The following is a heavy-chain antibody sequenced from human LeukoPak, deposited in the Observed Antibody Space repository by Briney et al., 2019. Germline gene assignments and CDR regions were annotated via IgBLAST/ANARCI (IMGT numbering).Heavy chain of an antibody. Sequence: SGGSLRLSCAASGFTFSSYAMSWVRQAPGKGLEWVSAISGSGGSTYYADSVKGRFTISRDNSKNTLYLQMNSLRAEDTAVYYCAKVSISSYYFDYWGQGTLVTVSS. CDR1: GFTFSSYA. CDR2: ISGSGGST. CDR3: AKVSISSYYFDY. V-gene: IGHV3-23*01. D-gene: IGHD3-10*01. J-gene: IGHJ4*02.